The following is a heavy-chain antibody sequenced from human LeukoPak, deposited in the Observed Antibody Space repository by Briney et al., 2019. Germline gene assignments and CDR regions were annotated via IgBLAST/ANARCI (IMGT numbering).Heavy chain of an antibody. CDR3: ARDKTAYDSSGFEYFQH. CDR1: GYTFTSYY. V-gene: IGHV1-46*01. D-gene: IGHD3-22*01. Sequence: ASVKVSCKASGYTFTSYYMHWLRQAPGQGLEWMGIINPSGGSTSYAQKFQGRVTMTRDTSTSTVYMELSSLRSEDTAVYYCARDKTAYDSSGFEYFQHWGQGTLVTVSS. J-gene: IGHJ1*01. CDR2: INPSGGST.